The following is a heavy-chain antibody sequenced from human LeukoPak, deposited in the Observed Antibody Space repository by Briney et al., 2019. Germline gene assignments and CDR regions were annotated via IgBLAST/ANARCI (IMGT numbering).Heavy chain of an antibody. Sequence: GGSLRLSCAASGFTFSGYSMSWVRQAPGKGLEWVSFITTSSSYINYADSVKGRFTISRDNAKNSLYLQMNSLRVEDTAVYYCARDTRGIFDYWGQGTLVTVSS. CDR1: GFTFSGYS. V-gene: IGHV3-21*01. D-gene: IGHD3-10*01. CDR2: ITTSSSYI. J-gene: IGHJ4*02. CDR3: ARDTRGIFDY.